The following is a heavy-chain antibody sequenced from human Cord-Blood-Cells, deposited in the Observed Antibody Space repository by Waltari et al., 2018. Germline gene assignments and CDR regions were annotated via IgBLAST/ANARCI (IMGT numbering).Heavy chain of an antibody. CDR1: GFTFSSYW. CDR2: IKQDGSEK. Sequence: EVQLVESGGGLVQPGGSLRLSCAASGFTFSSYWRSWVRQAPGKGLEWVANIKQDGSEKYYVDSVKGRFTISRDNAKNSLYLQMNSLRAEDTAVYYCASSLGLYYFDYWGQGTLVTVSS. J-gene: IGHJ4*02. V-gene: IGHV3-7*01. CDR3: ASSLGLYYFDY. D-gene: IGHD6-13*01.